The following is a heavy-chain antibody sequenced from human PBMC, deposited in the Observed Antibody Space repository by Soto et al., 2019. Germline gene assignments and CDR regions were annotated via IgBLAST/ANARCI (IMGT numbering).Heavy chain of an antibody. CDR2: IIPIFGTA. Sequence: SVKVSCKAPGGTFSSYAISWVRQAPGQGLEWMGGIIPIFGTANYAQKFQGRVTITADKSTSTAYMELSSLRSEDTAVYYCARVGTHDAFDIWGQGTMVTVSS. CDR3: ARVGTHDAFDI. D-gene: IGHD3-10*01. J-gene: IGHJ3*02. CDR1: GGTFSSYA. V-gene: IGHV1-69*06.